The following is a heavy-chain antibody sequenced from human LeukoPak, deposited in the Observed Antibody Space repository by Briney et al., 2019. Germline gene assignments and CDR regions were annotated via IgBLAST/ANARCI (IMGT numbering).Heavy chain of an antibody. Sequence: SGPTLVNPTQTLTLTCTFSGFSLSTSRVGVGWIRQPPGKALEWLALIYCDDDKRYSPSLKSRLTITKDTSKNQVVLTMTNMDPVDTATYYCAHRLELPPAYYFDYWGQGTLVTVSS. D-gene: IGHD1-7*01. CDR3: AHRLELPPAYYFDY. CDR1: GFSLSTSRVG. CDR2: IYCDDDK. V-gene: IGHV2-5*02. J-gene: IGHJ4*02.